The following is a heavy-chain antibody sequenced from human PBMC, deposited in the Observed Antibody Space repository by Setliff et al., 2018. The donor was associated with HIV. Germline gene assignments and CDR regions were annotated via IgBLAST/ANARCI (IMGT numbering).Heavy chain of an antibody. D-gene: IGHD6-13*01. CDR1: GYSFTNSW. CDR3: ARRDGRSMNAFQI. Sequence: GESLKISCKGSGYSFTNSWIGWVRQMPGKGLEWMGIIYPGDSDAKYNPSFQGQVTISADKSITTAYLEIHNLKASDTATYYCARRDGRSMNAFQIWGPGTMVTVSS. CDR2: IYPGDSDA. V-gene: IGHV5-51*01. J-gene: IGHJ3*01.